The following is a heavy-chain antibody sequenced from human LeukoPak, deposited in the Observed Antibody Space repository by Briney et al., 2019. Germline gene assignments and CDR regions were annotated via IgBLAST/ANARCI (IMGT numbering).Heavy chain of an antibody. J-gene: IGHJ6*03. CDR2: IYTGGST. D-gene: IGHD2-15*01. V-gene: IGHV3-53*01. CDR3: ARGARAATGYYYYSMDV. Sequence: GGSLRLSCAASGLTVSSNHMSWVRQAPGKGLEWVLVIYTGGSTDYADSVKGRFTISRDNSKNTLYLQMNSLRAEDTAVYYCARGARAATGYYYYSMDVWGKGTTVTVSS. CDR1: GLTVSSNH.